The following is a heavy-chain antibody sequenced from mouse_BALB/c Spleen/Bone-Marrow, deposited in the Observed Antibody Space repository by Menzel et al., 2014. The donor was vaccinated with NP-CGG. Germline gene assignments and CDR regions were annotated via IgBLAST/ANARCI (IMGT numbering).Heavy chain of an antibody. CDR2: INPYNDNT. CDR1: GYSFTGYT. V-gene: IGHV1-18*01. D-gene: IGHD1-1*01. Sequence: VQLQHSGPELVKPGASMKISCKASGYSFTGYTMNWVKQIHGKNLEWIGLINPYNDNTNYNQKFKGKATLIVDKSSSTAYMELLSLTSEDSAVYYCARSGTVVGTYYFDYWGQGTTLTVSS. J-gene: IGHJ2*01. CDR3: ARSGTVVGTYYFDY.